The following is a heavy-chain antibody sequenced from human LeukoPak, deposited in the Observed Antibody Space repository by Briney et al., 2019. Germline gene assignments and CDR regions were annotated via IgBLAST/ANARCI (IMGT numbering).Heavy chain of an antibody. Sequence: GGSLRLSCAASGFTFSDYYMSWIRQAPGKGLEWVSYISSSGSTIYYADSVKGRFTISRDNAKNSLYLQMNSLRAEDTAVYYCARDLRYDILLWFDPWGQGTLVTVSS. D-gene: IGHD3-9*01. CDR2: ISSSGSTI. CDR3: ARDLRYDILLWFDP. V-gene: IGHV3-11*01. J-gene: IGHJ5*02. CDR1: GFTFSDYY.